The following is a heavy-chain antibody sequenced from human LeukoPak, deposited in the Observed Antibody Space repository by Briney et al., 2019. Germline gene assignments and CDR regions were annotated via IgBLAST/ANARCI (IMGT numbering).Heavy chain of an antibody. CDR1: GFTFSSYA. CDR2: INGGGDST. V-gene: IGHV3-23*01. Sequence: GGSLRLSCAASGFTFSSYAMSWVRQAPGKGLEWVSSINGGGDSTYYADSVKGRFTISRDNSKNTLYLQMNGLRGEDTAIYYRAKTIAAAGTVHWGQGTLVTVSS. J-gene: IGHJ4*02. CDR3: AKTIAAAGTVH. D-gene: IGHD6-13*01.